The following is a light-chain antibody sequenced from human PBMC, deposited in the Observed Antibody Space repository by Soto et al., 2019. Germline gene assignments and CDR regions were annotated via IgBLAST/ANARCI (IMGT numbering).Light chain of an antibody. CDR1: QSIRSW. CDR2: KAS. Sequence: IQMTQSPSTLPASVGDRVAVTFRASQSIRSWLAWYQEKPGKAPKLLIYKASLLETGVPSRFSGSASGTDFTLTISSLQPGDFATYYCQQSNRAGTFGGGTKVDIK. J-gene: IGKJ4*01. V-gene: IGKV1-5*03. CDR3: QQSNRAGT.